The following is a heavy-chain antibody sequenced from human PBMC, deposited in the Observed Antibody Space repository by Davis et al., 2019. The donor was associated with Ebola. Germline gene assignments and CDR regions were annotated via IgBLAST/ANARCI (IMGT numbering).Heavy chain of an antibody. V-gene: IGHV3-23*01. Sequence: GESLKISCAASGFTFSGYWMSWVRQAPGKGLEWVSTISGSSLSTYYADSVKGRFIISRDNSKNTLHLQMNSLRVADTAVYYCAKGTGSSFDAFDVWGQGTMVSMSS. CDR1: GFTFSGYW. CDR2: ISGSSLST. D-gene: IGHD2-2*01. J-gene: IGHJ3*01. CDR3: AKGTGSSFDAFDV.